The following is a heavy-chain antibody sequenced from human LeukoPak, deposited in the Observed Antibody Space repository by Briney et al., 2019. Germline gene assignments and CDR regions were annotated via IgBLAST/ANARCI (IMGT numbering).Heavy chain of an antibody. Sequence: SETLSLTCTVSGGSISSGSYYWSWIRQPPGKGLEWIGSIYHSGSTDYNPSLKSRVTISLDTSKNQFSLKLSSVTAADTAVYYCAREQMGYAYWGQGTLVTVSS. CDR3: AREQMGYAY. J-gene: IGHJ4*02. D-gene: IGHD2-8*01. CDR2: IYHSGST. V-gene: IGHV4-39*07. CDR1: GGSISSGSYY.